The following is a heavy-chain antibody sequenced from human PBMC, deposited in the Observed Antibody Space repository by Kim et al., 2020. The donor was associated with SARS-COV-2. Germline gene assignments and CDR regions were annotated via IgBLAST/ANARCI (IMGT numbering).Heavy chain of an antibody. D-gene: IGHD4-4*01. V-gene: IGHV4-30-2*06. CDR2: IYQIGGT. Sequence: SETLSLTCDVSGASISSGSYSWSWIRQSPGQGLEWIASIYQIGGTYYTPSLKSRLSISMDRSRNRFSLTLTSLTSAYTAVYYCATGPYSAYFDSWRHGTL. J-gene: IGHJ4*01. CDR1: GASISSGSYS. CDR3: ATGPYSAYFDS.